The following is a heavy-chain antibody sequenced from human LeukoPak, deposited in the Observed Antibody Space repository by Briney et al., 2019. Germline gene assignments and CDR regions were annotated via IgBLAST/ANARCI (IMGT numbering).Heavy chain of an antibody. CDR2: IYHSGST. CDR3: ARDYCSSTRCYGDYYYYYYMDV. D-gene: IGHD2-2*01. CDR1: GYSIGSGYY. J-gene: IGHJ6*03. V-gene: IGHV4-38-2*02. Sequence: SETLSLTCAVSGYSIGSGYYWGWIRQPPGKGLEWIGSIYHSGSTYYNPSLKSRVTISVDTSKNQFSLKLSSVTAADTAVYYCARDYCSSTRCYGDYYYYYYMDVWGKGTTVTVSS.